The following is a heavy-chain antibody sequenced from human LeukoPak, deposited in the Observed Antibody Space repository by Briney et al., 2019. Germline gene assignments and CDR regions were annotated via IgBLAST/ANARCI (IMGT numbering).Heavy chain of an antibody. V-gene: IGHV3-21*01. D-gene: IGHD7-27*01. CDR2: ISNSGAYI. J-gene: IGHJ3*02. CDR3: ASIWGSPDAFDI. Sequence: PGGSLRLSCAASGFTFSSYGPDWVRQAPGRGLEWVASISNSGAYIRYADSVKGRFTISRDNADKSLHLQMDSLRGDDTAVYYCASIWGSPDAFDIWGQGTMVIVSS. CDR1: GFTFSSYG.